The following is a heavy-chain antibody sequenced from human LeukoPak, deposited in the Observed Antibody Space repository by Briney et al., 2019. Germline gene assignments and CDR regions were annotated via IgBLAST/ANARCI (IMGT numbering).Heavy chain of an antibody. D-gene: IGHD4-11*01. CDR1: GGTFSSYA. Sequence: ASVKVSCKASGGTFSSYAISWVRQAPGQGLEWMGGIIPIFGTANYAQKFQGRVTITTDESTSTAYMELRSLRSDDTAVYYCARDTNSNGYYYYYMDVWGKGTTVTVSS. J-gene: IGHJ6*03. V-gene: IGHV1-69*05. CDR2: IIPIFGTA. CDR3: ARDTNSNGYYYYYMDV.